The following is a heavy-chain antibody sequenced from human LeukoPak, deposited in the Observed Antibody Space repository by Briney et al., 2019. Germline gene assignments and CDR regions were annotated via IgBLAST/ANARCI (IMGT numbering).Heavy chain of an antibody. V-gene: IGHV1-2*02. Sequence: ASVKVSCKASGYTFTCYYMHWVRQPPGQGLEWMGWINPNSGGTNYAQKFQGRVTMTRDTSISTAYMELSRLRSDDTAVYYCARSYARGYSYHDYWGQGTLVTVSS. D-gene: IGHD5-18*01. CDR3: ARSYARGYSYHDY. J-gene: IGHJ4*02. CDR1: GYTFTCYY. CDR2: INPNSGGT.